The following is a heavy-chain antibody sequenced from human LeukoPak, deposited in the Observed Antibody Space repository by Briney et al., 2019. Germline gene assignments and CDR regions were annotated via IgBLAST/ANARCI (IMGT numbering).Heavy chain of an antibody. Sequence: GESLKISCKGSGYSFTSYWIGWVRQMPGKGLEGMGIIYPGDSGTRYSPSFQGQVTISADKSISTAYLQWSSLKASDTAMYYCARLRAVVVPAAMEIVGWFDPWGQGTLVTVSS. CDR2: IYPGDSGT. V-gene: IGHV5-51*01. CDR3: ARLRAVVVPAAMEIVGWFDP. J-gene: IGHJ5*02. D-gene: IGHD2-2*01. CDR1: GYSFTSYW.